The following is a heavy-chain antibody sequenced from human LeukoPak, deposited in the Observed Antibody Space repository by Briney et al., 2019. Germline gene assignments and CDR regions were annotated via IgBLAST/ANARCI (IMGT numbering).Heavy chain of an antibody. CDR3: ARANRGALDQ. CDR1: GFTASTIY. J-gene: IGHJ4*02. D-gene: IGHD1-26*01. Sequence: GGSLRLSCAVSGFTASTIYMSWVRQAPGKGLEWVSVIHGDGTTYYADSVKGRFTISRDNSKNTLYLQMNTLRGDDTAVYYCARANRGALDQWGQGTLVTVSS. V-gene: IGHV3-53*01. CDR2: IHGDGTT.